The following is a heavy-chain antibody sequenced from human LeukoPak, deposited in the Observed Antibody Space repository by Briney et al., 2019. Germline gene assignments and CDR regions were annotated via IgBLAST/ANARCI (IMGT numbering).Heavy chain of an antibody. CDR2: IRYDGSNK. Sequence: PGGSLRLSCAASGFTFSSYGMHWVRQAPGKGLEWVAYIRYDGSNKYYADSVKGRFTISRDNAKNSLYLQMNSLRAEDTAMYYCVRDGGRLNFGNGASFDYWGQGTLVTVSS. CDR1: GFTFSSYG. D-gene: IGHD3-10*01. V-gene: IGHV3-30*02. CDR3: VRDGGRLNFGNGASFDY. J-gene: IGHJ4*02.